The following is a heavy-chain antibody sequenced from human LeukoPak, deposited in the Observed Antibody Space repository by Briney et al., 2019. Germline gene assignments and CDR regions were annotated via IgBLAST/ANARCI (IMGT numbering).Heavy chain of an antibody. J-gene: IGHJ3*02. V-gene: IGHV3-33*03. D-gene: IGHD3-9*01. CDR1: GFTFSSYG. CDR2: IWYDGSNK. Sequence: GGSLRLSCAASGFTFSSYGTHWVRQAPGKGLEWVAVIWYDGSNKYYADSVKGRFTISRDNAKNSLYLQMNSLRAEDTAVYYCASGYDILTGYPDAFDIWGQGTMVTVSS. CDR3: ASGYDILTGYPDAFDI.